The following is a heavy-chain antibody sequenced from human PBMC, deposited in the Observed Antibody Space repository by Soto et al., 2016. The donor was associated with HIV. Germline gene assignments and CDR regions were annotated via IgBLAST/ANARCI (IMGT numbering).Heavy chain of an antibody. CDR1: GSTFSNAW. CDR3: TTPYYYDSSGYLTVDY. CDR2: IKSKSDGGTT. V-gene: IGHV3-15*01. J-gene: IGHJ4*02. Sequence: DVQLVESGGGLVKPGGSLRLSCAASGSTFSNAWMSWVRQAPGKGLEWVGRIKSKSDGGTTDYAAPVKGRFTISRDDSKNTLYVQMNSLKTEDTAVYYCTTPYYYDSSGYLTVDYWGQGTLVTVSS. D-gene: IGHD3-22*01.